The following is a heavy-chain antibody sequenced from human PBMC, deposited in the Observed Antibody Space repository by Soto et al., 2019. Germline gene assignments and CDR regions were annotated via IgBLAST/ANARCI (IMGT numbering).Heavy chain of an antibody. CDR3: ARDRVRGLYPEYFQH. D-gene: IGHD3-10*01. CDR1: GFTVSSNY. J-gene: IGHJ1*01. Sequence: EVQLVESGGGLVQPGGSLRLSCAASGFTVSSNYMSWVRQAPGKGLEWVSVIYSGGSTYYADSVKGRFTISRDNSKNTLYLQMNSLRAEDTAVYYCARDRVRGLYPEYFQHWGQGTLVSVAA. CDR2: IYSGGST. V-gene: IGHV3-66*01.